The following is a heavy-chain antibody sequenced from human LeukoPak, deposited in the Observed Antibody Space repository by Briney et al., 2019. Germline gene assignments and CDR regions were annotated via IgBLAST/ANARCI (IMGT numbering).Heavy chain of an antibody. CDR2: ISGSGGSA. J-gene: IGHJ5*02. V-gene: IGHV3-23*01. D-gene: IGHD2-15*01. CDR3: AQGMSGSAPYNWFDP. Sequence: PGGSLRLSCAASGIRFSSYAMSWVRQAPGKGLEWVSAISGSGGSAFYADFVKGRFTISRDNSKNTLYLQMNSLRVEDTAVFYCAQGMSGSAPYNWFDPWGQGTLLTVSS. CDR1: GIRFSSYA.